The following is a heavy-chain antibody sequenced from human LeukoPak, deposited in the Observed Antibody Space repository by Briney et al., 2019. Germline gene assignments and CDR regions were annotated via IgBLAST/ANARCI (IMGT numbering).Heavy chain of an antibody. D-gene: IGHD6-19*01. V-gene: IGHV3-7*01. CDR3: TRVLVAVPGYFDYFDF. CDR1: GIRFSNYF. CDR2: KNEDGSNK. Sequence: GGALRLSWKSSGIRFSNYFIGVIRQAPGKGVGLVANKNEDGSNKWHLGSVKGRFTVSRDNASNSLYLQMNSLRVEDTAVYYCTRVLVAVPGYFDYFDFWGQGVLVTVSS. J-gene: IGHJ4*02.